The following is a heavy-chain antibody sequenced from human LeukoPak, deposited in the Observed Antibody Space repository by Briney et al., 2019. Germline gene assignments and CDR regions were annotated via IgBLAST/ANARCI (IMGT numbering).Heavy chain of an antibody. CDR3: ARDVVAATQTFSYGMDV. Sequence: GGSLRLSCTASGFTFSSFGIHWVRQAPGKGLEWVAIVWYDGSNKYYADSVKGRFTISRDNSKNTLYLQMNSLRAEDTAVYYCARDVVAATQTFSYGMDVWGQGTTVTVSS. CDR1: GFTFSSFG. D-gene: IGHD2-15*01. V-gene: IGHV3-33*01. CDR2: VWYDGSNK. J-gene: IGHJ6*02.